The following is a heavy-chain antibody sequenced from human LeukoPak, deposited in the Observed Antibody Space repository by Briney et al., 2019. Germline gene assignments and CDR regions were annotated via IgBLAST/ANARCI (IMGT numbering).Heavy chain of an antibody. J-gene: IGHJ4*02. V-gene: IGHV3-30*01. Sequence: PGGSLRLSCAASGFTFSSYAMHWVRQAPGKGLEWVAVISYDGSNKYYADSVKGRFTISRDNPKNTLYLQMNSLRAEDTAVYYCARGSGYDSSGCRFDYWGQGTLVTVSS. D-gene: IGHD3-22*01. CDR3: ARGSGYDSSGCRFDY. CDR1: GFTFSSYA. CDR2: ISYDGSNK.